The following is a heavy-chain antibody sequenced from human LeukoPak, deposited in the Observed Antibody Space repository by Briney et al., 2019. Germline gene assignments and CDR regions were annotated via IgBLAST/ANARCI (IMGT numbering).Heavy chain of an antibody. D-gene: IGHD2-2*01. Sequence: LPGGSLRLSCAASGFIFSEYWMSWVRQVPGKGLEWVASIKQDGNERYYVDSVEGRFAISRDNAGKSLFLQMNSLRPEDTAVYYCARCGWRTSCFGDYWGQGSLVTVSS. CDR3: ARCGWRTSCFGDY. V-gene: IGHV3-7*03. CDR1: GFIFSEYW. J-gene: IGHJ4*02. CDR2: IKQDGNER.